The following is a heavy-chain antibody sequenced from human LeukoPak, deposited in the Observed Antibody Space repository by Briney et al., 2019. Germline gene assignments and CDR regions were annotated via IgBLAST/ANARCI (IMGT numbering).Heavy chain of an antibody. Sequence: GGSLRLSCVASGFSFSSYWGSWVRQAPGKGLEWVALIKEDGSEKYYVDSVKGRFTVSRDNAKNSLYLQTNSLRAEDTAVYYCARAGAAGTTDYWGQGTLVTVSS. V-gene: IGHV3-7*05. D-gene: IGHD6-13*01. CDR2: IKEDGSEK. J-gene: IGHJ4*02. CDR1: GFSFSSYW. CDR3: ARAGAAGTTDY.